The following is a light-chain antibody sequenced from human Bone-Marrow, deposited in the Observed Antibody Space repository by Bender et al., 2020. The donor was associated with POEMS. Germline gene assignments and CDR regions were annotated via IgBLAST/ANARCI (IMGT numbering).Light chain of an antibody. CDR1: SSNIGTNP. CDR2: INN. Sequence: QSVLTQPPSASGTPGQRVTISCSGSSSNIGTNPVNWYQQLPGTAPKLLIYINNQRPSGVPDRFSGSKSGTSASLDISGLRSEDEADYYCAAWDNSLSIWVFGGGTELTVL. J-gene: IGLJ3*02. CDR3: AAWDNSLSIWV. V-gene: IGLV1-47*02.